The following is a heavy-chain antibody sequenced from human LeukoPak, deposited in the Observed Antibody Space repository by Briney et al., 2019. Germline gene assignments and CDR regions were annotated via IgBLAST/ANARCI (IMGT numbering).Heavy chain of an antibody. CDR3: AKGDSSSWLFYYYYGMDV. J-gene: IGHJ6*02. V-gene: IGHV3-30*18. D-gene: IGHD6-13*01. CDR2: ISYDGSNK. Sequence: PGGSLRLSCAASGFTFSSYGMHWVRQAPGKGLEWVAVISYDGSNKYYADSVKGRFTISRDNSKNTLYLQMNSLRAEDTAVYYCAKGDSSSWLFYYYYGMDVWGQGTTVTVSS. CDR1: GFTFSSYG.